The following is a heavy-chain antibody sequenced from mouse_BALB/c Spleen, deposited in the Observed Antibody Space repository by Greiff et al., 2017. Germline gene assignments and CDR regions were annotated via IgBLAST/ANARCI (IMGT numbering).Heavy chain of an antibody. J-gene: IGHJ4*01. CDR1: GYAFSSSW. Sequence: VQLQQSGPELVKPGASVKISCKASGYAFSSSWMNWVKQRPGQGLEWIGRIYPGDGATNYNGKFKGKATLTAAKSSSTAYMQLSSLTSVDSAVYFCAREVEGYDDERDARDDWGQGTSVTVSA. CDR2: IYPGDGAT. D-gene: IGHD2-4*01. CDR3: AREVEGYDDERDARDD. V-gene: IGHV1-82*01.